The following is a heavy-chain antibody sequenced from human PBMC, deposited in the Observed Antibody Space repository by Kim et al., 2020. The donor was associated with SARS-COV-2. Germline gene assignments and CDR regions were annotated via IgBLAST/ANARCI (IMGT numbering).Heavy chain of an antibody. V-gene: IGHV3-21*01. CDR3: ARDSIRGVITGHFDY. D-gene: IGHD3-10*01. J-gene: IGHJ4*02. Sequence: GGSLRLSCAASGFTFSSYSMNWVRRAPGKGLEWVSSISSSSSYIYYADSVKGRFTISRDNAKNSLYLQMNSLRAEDTAVYYCARDSIRGVITGHFDYWGQGTLVTVSS. CDR1: GFTFSSYS. CDR2: ISSSSSYI.